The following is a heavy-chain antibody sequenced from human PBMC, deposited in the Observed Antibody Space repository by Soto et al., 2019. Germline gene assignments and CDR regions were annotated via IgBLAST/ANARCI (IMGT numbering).Heavy chain of an antibody. CDR2: INHSGST. D-gene: IGHD1-26*01. CDR3: ARNPRNSGSYRPRYYGMDV. V-gene: IGHV4-34*01. CDR1: GGSSSGYY. J-gene: IGHJ6*02. Sequence: SETLSLTCAVYGGSSSGYYWSWIRQPPGKGLEWIGEINHSGSTNYNPSLKSRFTISVDTSKNQFSLKLSSVTSADTAVYYCARNPRNSGSYRPRYYGMDVWGQGTTVTVSS.